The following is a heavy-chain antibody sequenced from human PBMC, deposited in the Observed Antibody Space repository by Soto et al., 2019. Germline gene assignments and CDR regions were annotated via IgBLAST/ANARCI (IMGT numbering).Heavy chain of an antibody. Sequence: QVQLQESGPGLVKPSETLSLTCTVSGGSISRYYWSWIRQPPGKGLEWIGYMYNTGSTVYNPSFKSRVTRSVDTSTNQFSLKLNSVTAADTAVYYCARDLWGYCGTDCYPLDVWGQGTTVTVSS. CDR3: ARDLWGYCGTDCYPLDV. J-gene: IGHJ6*02. V-gene: IGHV4-59*01. D-gene: IGHD2-21*02. CDR1: GGSISRYY. CDR2: MYNTGST.